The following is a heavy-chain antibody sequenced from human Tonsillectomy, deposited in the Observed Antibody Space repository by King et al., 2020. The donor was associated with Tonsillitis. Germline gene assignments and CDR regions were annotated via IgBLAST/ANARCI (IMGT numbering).Heavy chain of an antibody. D-gene: IGHD6-13*01. CDR3: ARDGAADAPDI. V-gene: IGHV1-2*02. Sequence: QLVQSGAEVKKPGASVKVSCKASGYTFTGYYMHWVRQAPGQGPEWMGWINPNSGDTNYAQKFQGRVTMTRDTSISTAYMELSRLRSDDTAVIYCARDGAADAPDIWGQGTMVTVSS. CDR1: GYTFTGYY. J-gene: IGHJ3*02. CDR2: INPNSGDT.